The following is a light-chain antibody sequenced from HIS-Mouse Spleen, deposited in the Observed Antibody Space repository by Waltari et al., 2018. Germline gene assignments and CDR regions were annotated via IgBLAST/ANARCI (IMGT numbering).Light chain of an antibody. V-gene: IGLV3-10*01. Sequence: SYELTQPPSVSVSPGQTARITCSGDALPKKYAYWYQQKSGQAPVLVIYEDSKRPTGIPERFSVSSSGTMATLTVSGAQVEDEAAYYCYSTDSSGNHRVFGGGTKLTVL. J-gene: IGLJ2*01. CDR1: ALPKKY. CDR2: EDS. CDR3: YSTDSSGNHRV.